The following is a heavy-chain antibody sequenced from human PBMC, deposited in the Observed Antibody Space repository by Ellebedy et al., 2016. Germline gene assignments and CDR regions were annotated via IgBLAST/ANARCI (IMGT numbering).Heavy chain of an antibody. CDR3: ARHTGQISGRFDY. J-gene: IGHJ4*02. CDR2: IYDAEST. D-gene: IGHD1-26*01. CDR1: GASISSSNSY. V-gene: IGHV4-39*01. Sequence: SETLSLTCTVSGASISSSNSYWGWIRQPPGKQLEFIACIYDAESTYYNPFLKSRVTISVDTSKNQFSLNLTSVTAADTAVYYCARHTGQISGRFDYWGQGTLVTVSS.